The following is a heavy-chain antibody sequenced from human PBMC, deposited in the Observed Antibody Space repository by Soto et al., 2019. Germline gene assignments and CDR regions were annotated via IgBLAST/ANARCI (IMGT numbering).Heavy chain of an antibody. V-gene: IGHV4-61*01. CDR2: VYYSGTT. CDR1: GGSVSDNTYC. D-gene: IGHD4-17*01. CDR3: ARTTAVPNTLRSRYFFDY. J-gene: IGHJ4*02. Sequence: SETLSLTFSVSGGSVSDNTYCWSWIRQPPGKRLEWIGYVYYSGTTNYNPSLKSRVTISVDLSKNRFSLRLSSVTTADTALYYCARTTAVPNTLRSRYFFDYWGQGTLVTVSS.